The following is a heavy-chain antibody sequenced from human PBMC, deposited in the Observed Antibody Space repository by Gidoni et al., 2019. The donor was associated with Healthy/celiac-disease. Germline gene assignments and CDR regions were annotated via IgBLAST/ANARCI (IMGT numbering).Heavy chain of an antibody. D-gene: IGHD3-10*01. CDR2: IDWDDDK. CDR1: GFSLSTSGMC. J-gene: IGHJ4*02. V-gene: IGHV2-70*01. Sequence: QVTLRESGPALVKPTQTLTLTCTFSGFSLSTSGMCVSWIRQPPGKALEWLALIDWDDDKYYSTSLKTRLTISKDTSKTQVVLTMTNMDPVDTATYYCARTQGRDLLWFGEEVYFDYWGQGTLVTVSS. CDR3: ARTQGRDLLWFGEEVYFDY.